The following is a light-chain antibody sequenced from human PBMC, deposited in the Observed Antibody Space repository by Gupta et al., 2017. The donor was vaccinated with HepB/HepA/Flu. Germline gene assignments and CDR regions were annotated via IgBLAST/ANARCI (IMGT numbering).Light chain of an antibody. Sequence: QSVLTQPASVSGAPRQTVTISCAGTNTNIGAHYDVHWYQQFPGTAPKLLIFENTKRPSGVPDRFSGSKSGTSASLTIAGLQPEDEADFYCQSYDSSLSAWVFGGGTKLTVL. CDR2: ENT. CDR3: QSYDSSLSAWV. V-gene: IGLV1-40*01. CDR1: NTNIGAHYD. J-gene: IGLJ3*02.